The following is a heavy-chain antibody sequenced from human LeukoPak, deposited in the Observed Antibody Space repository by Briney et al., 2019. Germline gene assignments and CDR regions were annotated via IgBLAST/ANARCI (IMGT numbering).Heavy chain of an antibody. J-gene: IGHJ4*02. CDR3: ARGVATIEY. CDR1: GXTFSTYS. Sequence: PGGSLRLSCAASGXTFSTYSMNWVRQAPGKGLEWVSYISYSSSAIYYADSVKGRFTISRDNAKNSLFLQMNSLRDEDTAVYYCARGVATIEYWGQGTLVTVSS. V-gene: IGHV3-48*02. D-gene: IGHD5-24*01. CDR2: ISYSSSAI.